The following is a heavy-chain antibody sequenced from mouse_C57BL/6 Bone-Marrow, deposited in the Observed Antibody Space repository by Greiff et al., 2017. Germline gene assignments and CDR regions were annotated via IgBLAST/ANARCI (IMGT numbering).Heavy chain of an antibody. J-gene: IGHJ2*01. CDR2: IHPNSGST. Sequence: QVQLQQPGAELVKPGASVKLSCKASGYTFTSYWMHWVKQRPGQGLEWIGMIHPNSGSTNYNEKFKSKATLTVDKSSSTAYMQLSSLSSEDSAVYYCTRGWLLHYFDYWGQGTTLTVSS. CDR1: GYTFTSYW. CDR3: TRGWLLHYFDY. D-gene: IGHD2-3*01. V-gene: IGHV1-64*01.